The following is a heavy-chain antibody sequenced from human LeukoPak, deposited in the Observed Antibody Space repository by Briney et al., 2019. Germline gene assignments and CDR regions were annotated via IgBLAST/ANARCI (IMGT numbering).Heavy chain of an antibody. CDR3: AREGGNYFNYQYMDV. J-gene: IGHJ6*03. CDR1: GGSVSTYY. Sequence: KPSVTLSLTCNVSGGSVSTYYWTWIRQPAGKGLEWIGRIYNSGNTNYNPSLKSRVTMSVDTSKDQFSLKLSSVTAADTAVYHCAREGGNYFNYQYMDVWGKGTTVTVSS. V-gene: IGHV4-4*07. CDR2: IYNSGNT. D-gene: IGHD3-16*01.